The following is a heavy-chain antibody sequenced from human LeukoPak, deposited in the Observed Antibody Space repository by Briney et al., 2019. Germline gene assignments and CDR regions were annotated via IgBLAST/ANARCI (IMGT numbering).Heavy chain of an antibody. CDR1: GGSISSSSYY. D-gene: IGHD6-6*01. J-gene: IGHJ4*02. CDR2: IYYSGST. V-gene: IGHV4-39*01. CDR3: ARTGRIAARPHYFDY. Sequence: KPSETLSLTCTVSGGSISSSSYYWGWIRQPPGKGLEWVGCIYYSGSTYYNPSLKSRVTISVDTSKNQFSLKLSSVTAADTAVYYCARTGRIAARPHYFDYWGQGTLVTVSS.